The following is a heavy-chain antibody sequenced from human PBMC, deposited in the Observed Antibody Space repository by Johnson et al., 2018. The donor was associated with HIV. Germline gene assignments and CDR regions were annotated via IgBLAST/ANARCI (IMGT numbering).Heavy chain of an antibody. Sequence: VQLVESGGGVVQPGRSLRLSCAASGFSFSPYALHWVRQAPGRGLDWVSYISTSDRTAYADSVKGRFTISRDNAKKSLYVQMNSLRAEDTALYYCARERRSTNTWYVRDAFDIWGQGTMVTVSS. J-gene: IGHJ3*02. CDR2: ISTSDRT. CDR1: GFSFSPYA. D-gene: IGHD2-2*01. CDR3: ARERRSTNTWYVRDAFDI. V-gene: IGHV3-48*04.